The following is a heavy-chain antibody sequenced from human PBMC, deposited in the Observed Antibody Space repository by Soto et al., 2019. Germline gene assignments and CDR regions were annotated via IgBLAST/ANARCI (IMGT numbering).Heavy chain of an antibody. CDR3: ARDHQWAFDI. CDR2: INPTGDWT. CDR1: GFTLTNHW. Sequence: GASVKVSCKASGFTLTNHWMHWVRQAPGQGLEWMTTINPTGDWTDYAQNFQGRLTMTRDTSTSTVYMELSSLRFDDTAVYYCARDHQWAFDIWGQGTMATVSS. J-gene: IGHJ3*02. V-gene: IGHV1-46*01. D-gene: IGHD2-8*01.